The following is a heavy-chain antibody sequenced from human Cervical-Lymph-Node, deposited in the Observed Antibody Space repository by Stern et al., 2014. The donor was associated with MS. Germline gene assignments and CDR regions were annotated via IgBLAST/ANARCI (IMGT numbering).Heavy chain of an antibody. D-gene: IGHD3-3*01. J-gene: IGHJ4*02. CDR3: ARGSGRDFFDY. CDR1: GYSFPNYW. V-gene: IGHV5-51*01. Sequence: VQLVQSGAEVKKPGESLKISCKGSGYSFPNYWIGWVRQMPGKGLEYMGIIYPGASEDRYSPSFQGQVTFSADKSTDTAYLQWNSLKVSDTAMYYCARGSGRDFFDYWGQGALVTVSS. CDR2: IYPGASED.